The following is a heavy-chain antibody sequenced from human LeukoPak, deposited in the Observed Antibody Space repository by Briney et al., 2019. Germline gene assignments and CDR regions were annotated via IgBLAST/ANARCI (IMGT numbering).Heavy chain of an antibody. CDR1: GFTFSSYA. Sequence: PGGSLRLSCAASGFTFSSYAMSWVRQAPGKGLEWVSSISSRSSYIYYADSVKGRFTISRDNAKNSLFLQMNSLRAEDTAVYYCARDRCSKDCSSTRSVGYYYGMDVWGQGTTVTVSS. V-gene: IGHV3-21*01. J-gene: IGHJ6*02. CDR3: ARDRCSKDCSSTRSVGYYYGMDV. D-gene: IGHD2-2*01. CDR2: ISSRSSYI.